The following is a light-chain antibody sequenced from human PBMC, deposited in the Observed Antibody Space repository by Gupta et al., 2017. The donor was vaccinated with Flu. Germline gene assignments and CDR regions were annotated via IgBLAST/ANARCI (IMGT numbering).Light chain of an antibody. V-gene: IGLV7-43*01. CDR3: LLYYATYYV. CDR2: STN. CDR1: TGEVTSGYY. Sequence: TVTLSCACSTGEVTSGYYPDWFQQKPAQAHRALIYSTNNTYSWTPVRFSVSLIGGKAALTLSGVETEDEDEYYCLLYYATYYVFGTGTKVTVL. J-gene: IGLJ1*01.